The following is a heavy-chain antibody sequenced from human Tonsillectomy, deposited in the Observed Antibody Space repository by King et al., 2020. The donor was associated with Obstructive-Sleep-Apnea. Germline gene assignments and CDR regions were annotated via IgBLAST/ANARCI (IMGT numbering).Heavy chain of an antibody. Sequence: LTLKESGPTLVKPTQTLTLTCTFSGFSLSTSGVGVGWIRQPPGKALEWLALIYWDDDKRYSPSLKSRLTITKDTSKNQVVLTMTNMDPVDTATYYCARKWLVPSEWFFGLWGRGTLVTVSS. J-gene: IGHJ2*01. D-gene: IGHD6-19*01. CDR3: ARKWLVPSEWFFGL. CDR1: GFSLSTSGVG. CDR2: IYWDDDK. V-gene: IGHV2-5*02.